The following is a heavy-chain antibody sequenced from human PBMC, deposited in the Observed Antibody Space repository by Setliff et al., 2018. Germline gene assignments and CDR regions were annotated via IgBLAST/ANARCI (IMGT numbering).Heavy chain of an antibody. CDR2: INHSGST. J-gene: IGHJ4*02. V-gene: IGHV4-34*01. D-gene: IGHD6-6*01. CDR3: ARGSRIAGRAIDF. CDR1: GGSFSGYS. Sequence: SETLSLTCAVYGGSFSGYSWTWIRQPPGKGLEWIGDINHSGSTNYSPSFKSRVTISVDTSKNQFSLKLSSVTAADTAVYYCARGSRIAGRAIDFWGQGTLVTVSS.